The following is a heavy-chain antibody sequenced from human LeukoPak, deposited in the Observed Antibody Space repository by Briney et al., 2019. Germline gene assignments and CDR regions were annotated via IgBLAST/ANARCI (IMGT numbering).Heavy chain of an antibody. J-gene: IGHJ4*02. V-gene: IGHV3-74*01. CDR3: ARRAN. Sequence: GGSLRLSCAASGFTFSSYSMHWVRKAPGKGLVWVSRINSDGSSTSYADSVKGRLTISRDNAKNTLYLQMHSLRPEDTAVYYCARRANWGQGTLVTVSS. CDR2: INSDGSST. CDR1: GFTFSSYS.